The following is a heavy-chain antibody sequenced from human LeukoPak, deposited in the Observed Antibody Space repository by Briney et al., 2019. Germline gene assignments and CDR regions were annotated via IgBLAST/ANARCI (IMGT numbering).Heavy chain of an antibody. CDR2: IYYSGST. D-gene: IGHD3-22*01. V-gene: IGHV4-30-4*01. J-gene: IGHJ4*02. CDR1: GDSISGYY. Sequence: PSETLSLTCTVSGDSISGYYWSWIRQPPGKGLEWIGYIYYSGSTYYNPSLKSRVTISVDTSKNQFSLKLSSVTAADTAVYYCARAGYYDSSGTGLFDYWGQGTLVTVSS. CDR3: ARAGYYDSSGTGLFDY.